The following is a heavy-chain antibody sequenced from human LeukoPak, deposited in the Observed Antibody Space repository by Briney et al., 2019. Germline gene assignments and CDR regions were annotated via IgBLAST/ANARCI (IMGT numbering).Heavy chain of an antibody. CDR3: AKAPFSSGWSYFDY. D-gene: IGHD6-19*01. CDR2: ISWNSGSI. J-gene: IGHJ4*02. CDR1: GFTFDDYA. V-gene: IGHV3-9*01. Sequence: GGSLRLSCAASGFTFDDYAMHWVRHAPGKGLEWGSGISWNSGSIAYADSVKGRFTISRDNANNSLYLQMNNLRPEDTALYYCAKAPFSSGWSYFDYWGQGTLVTVSS.